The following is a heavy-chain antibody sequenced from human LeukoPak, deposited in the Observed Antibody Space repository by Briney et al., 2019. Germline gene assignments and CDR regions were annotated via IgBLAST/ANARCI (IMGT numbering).Heavy chain of an antibody. CDR3: ARRFRYSSGWGAFDI. V-gene: IGHV1-2*04. CDR1: GYTFTSYY. Sequence: ASVKVSCKASGYTFTSYYLHWVRQAPGQGLEWMGWINPNSGGTNYAQKFQGWVTMTRDTSISTAYMELSRLRSDDTAVYYCARRFRYSSGWGAFDIWGQGTMVTVSS. J-gene: IGHJ3*02. D-gene: IGHD6-19*01. CDR2: INPNSGGT.